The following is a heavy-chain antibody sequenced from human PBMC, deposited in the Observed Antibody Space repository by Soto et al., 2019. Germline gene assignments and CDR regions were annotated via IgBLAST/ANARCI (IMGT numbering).Heavy chain of an antibody. J-gene: IGHJ4*02. CDR3: ARRKVNIRTFYSGLKTHCFDY. D-gene: IGHD6-19*01. V-gene: IGHV4-39*01. Sequence: QLQLQESGPGLVKPSETLSLTCAVSGGSISSSSYYWGWIRQPPGKGLEWIGSIYYSGSTYYTPSLPSPVAISVEWSKNQFPLKLNSVTAADTAVYYCARRKVNIRTFYSGLKTHCFDYWGQGTLVTVSS. CDR1: GGSISSSSYY. CDR2: IYYSGST.